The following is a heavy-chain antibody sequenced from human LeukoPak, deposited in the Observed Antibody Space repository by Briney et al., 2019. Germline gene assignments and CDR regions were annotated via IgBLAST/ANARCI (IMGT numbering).Heavy chain of an antibody. CDR1: GFTFSSYA. V-gene: IGHV3-30*01. Sequence: PGGSLRLSCAASGFTFSSYAMHWVRQAPGKGLEWVAVISYDGSNKYYADSVKGRFTVSRDNSKNTLYLQMNSLRAEDTAVYYCARDGGYCSSTSCYQDYYYYYYMDVWGKGTTVTVSS. J-gene: IGHJ6*03. D-gene: IGHD2-2*01. CDR3: ARDGGYCSSTSCYQDYYYYYYMDV. CDR2: ISYDGSNK.